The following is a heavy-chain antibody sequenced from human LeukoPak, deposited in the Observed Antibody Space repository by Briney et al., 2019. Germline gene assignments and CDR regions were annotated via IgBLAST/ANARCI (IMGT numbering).Heavy chain of an antibody. Sequence: GASVKVSCKVSGYTLTELSMHWVRRAPGKGLEWMGGFDPEDGETIYAQKFQGRVTMTEDTSTDTAYMELSSLRSEDTAVYYCATVLKSNSYGYHPFDYWGQGTLVTVSS. V-gene: IGHV1-24*01. CDR1: GYTLTELS. D-gene: IGHD5-18*01. CDR2: FDPEDGET. J-gene: IGHJ4*02. CDR3: ATVLKSNSYGYHPFDY.